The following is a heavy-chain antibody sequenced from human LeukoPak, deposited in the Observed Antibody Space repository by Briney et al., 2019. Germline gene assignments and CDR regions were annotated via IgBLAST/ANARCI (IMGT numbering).Heavy chain of an antibody. CDR1: GVKLNGYS. V-gene: IGHV3-48*04. J-gene: IGHJ4*02. Sequence: GSSLRLSCADSGVKLNGYSMNWVRKAPEKGLEWVSYINSSSGTIIYADSVKGRFTISRDNAKNSLYLQMNSLRAEDTAVYYCAKEGDNTGYRYFDDWGQGTLVTVSS. CDR2: INSSSGTI. D-gene: IGHD3-22*01. CDR3: AKEGDNTGYRYFDD.